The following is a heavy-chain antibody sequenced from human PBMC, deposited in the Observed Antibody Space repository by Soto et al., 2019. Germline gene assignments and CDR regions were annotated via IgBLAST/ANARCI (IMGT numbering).Heavy chain of an antibody. CDR2: ISYDGSNK. V-gene: IGHV3-30-3*01. CDR3: AKDRNRYCSGGSCSDHDAFDI. J-gene: IGHJ3*02. Sequence: QVQLVESGGGVVQPGRSLRLSCAASGFTFSSYAMHWVRQAPGKGLEWVAVISYDGSNKYYADSVKGRFTISRDNSKNTLYLQMNSLRAEDTAVYYCAKDRNRYCSGGSCSDHDAFDIWGQGTMVTVSS. D-gene: IGHD2-15*01. CDR1: GFTFSSYA.